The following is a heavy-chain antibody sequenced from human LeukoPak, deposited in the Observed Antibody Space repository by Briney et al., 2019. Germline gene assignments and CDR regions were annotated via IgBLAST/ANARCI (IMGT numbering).Heavy chain of an antibody. CDR1: GDIVSSNSAA. CDR3: ARGDTLYSSGWFTDWFDP. J-gene: IGHJ5*02. D-gene: IGHD6-19*01. Sequence: SQTLSLTCAISGDIVSSNSAAWNWIRQSPSRGLEWLGRTYYRSKWYNDYAVSVKSRITINPDTSKNQFSLQLNSVTPEDTAVYYCARGDTLYSSGWFTDWFDPWGQGTLVTVSS. V-gene: IGHV6-1*01. CDR2: TYYRSKWYN.